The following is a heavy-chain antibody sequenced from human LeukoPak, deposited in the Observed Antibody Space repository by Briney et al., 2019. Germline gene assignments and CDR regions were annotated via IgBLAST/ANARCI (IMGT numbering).Heavy chain of an antibody. CDR1: GFTFSSYS. J-gene: IGHJ4*02. CDR3: ARDILLDTMVRGVKAVDY. D-gene: IGHD3-10*01. V-gene: IGHV3-48*04. Sequence: GGSLRLSCAASGFTFSSYSMNWVRQAPGKGLEWVSYISSSGSTIYYADSVKGRFTISRDNAKNSLYLQMNSLRAEDTAVYYCARDILLDTMVRGVKAVDYWGQGTLVTVSS. CDR2: ISSSGSTI.